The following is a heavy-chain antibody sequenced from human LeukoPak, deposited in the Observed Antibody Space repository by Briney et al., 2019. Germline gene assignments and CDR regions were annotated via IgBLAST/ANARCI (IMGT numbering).Heavy chain of an antibody. CDR3: ARWGIAAAGYYYYMDV. Sequence: MTSETLSLTCTVSGGSISSYYWSWIRQPPGKGLEWIGYIYYSGSTNYNPSLKTRVTTSVDTYKNQFSLKLSSVTAADTAVYYCARWGIAAAGYYYYMDVWGKGTTVTVSS. J-gene: IGHJ6*03. V-gene: IGHV4-59*01. CDR2: IYYSGST. D-gene: IGHD6-13*01. CDR1: GGSISSYY.